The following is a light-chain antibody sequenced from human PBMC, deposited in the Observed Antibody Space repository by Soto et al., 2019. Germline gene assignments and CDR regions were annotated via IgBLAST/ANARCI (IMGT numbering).Light chain of an antibody. CDR3: QQYGGTPPIT. CDR2: GAS. Sequence: EIVLTQSPATLSLSPGERATLSCRSSQSVSSYLAWYQHKPGQAPRLLIYGASSRATGIPDRFSGSGSGTDFTLTISRLEPEDFAVYYCQQYGGTPPITFGQGTRLEIK. V-gene: IGKV3-20*01. CDR1: QSVSSY. J-gene: IGKJ5*01.